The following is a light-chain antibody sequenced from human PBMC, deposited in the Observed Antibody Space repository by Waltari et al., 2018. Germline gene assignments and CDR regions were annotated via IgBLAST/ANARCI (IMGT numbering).Light chain of an antibody. CDR2: DDS. CDR1: SSGRNT. V-gene: IGLV3-21*03. J-gene: IGLJ3*02. Sequence: SYVLTQPPSLSVAPGRTARMTCGGDSSGRNTVYWYQQKPGQAPLLVVDDDSDRPSGSPARFSGSNSGNTAALTISRVETGDEADYYCQVWDTNIDQGVFGGGTRLTVL. CDR3: QVWDTNIDQGV.